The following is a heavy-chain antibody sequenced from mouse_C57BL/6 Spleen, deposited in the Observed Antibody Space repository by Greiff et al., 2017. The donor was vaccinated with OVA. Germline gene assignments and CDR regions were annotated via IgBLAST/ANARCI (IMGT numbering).Heavy chain of an antibody. V-gene: IGHV1-82*01. CDR3: ARTGTGNFDY. Sequence: VQLQQSGPELVKPGASVKISCKASGYAFSSSWMNWVKQRPGKGLEWIGRIYPGDGDTNYNGKFKGKATLTADKSSSTAYMQLSSLTSEDSAVYFCARTGTGNFDYWGQGTTLTVSS. CDR1: GYAFSSSW. J-gene: IGHJ2*01. D-gene: IGHD4-1*01. CDR2: IYPGDGDT.